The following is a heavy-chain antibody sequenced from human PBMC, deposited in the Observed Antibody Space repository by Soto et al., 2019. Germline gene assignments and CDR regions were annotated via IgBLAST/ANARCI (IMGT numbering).Heavy chain of an antibody. Sequence: SETLSLTCTVSGDSVISVGFHWAWLRRPPGKGLEWIGYIYNGGSTYYKPSLESRMHMSLGATRNHYSLRLTSVTAADTAVYFCARAPVGLDTISYFDYWGQGKLVTVSS. D-gene: IGHD3-3*01. CDR3: ARAPVGLDTISYFDY. J-gene: IGHJ4*02. CDR1: GDSVISVGFH. V-gene: IGHV4-30-4*01. CDR2: IYNGGST.